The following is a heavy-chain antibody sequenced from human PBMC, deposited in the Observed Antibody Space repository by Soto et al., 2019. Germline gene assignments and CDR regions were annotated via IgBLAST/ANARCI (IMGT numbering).Heavy chain of an antibody. J-gene: IGHJ4*02. V-gene: IGHV3-23*01. CDR3: ARWSYLDY. Sequence: DVQLWESGGGLVQPGGSLRLSCAASGFSFGSYALSWVRQAPGKGLEWVSTISGSDGKTFYADSVKGRFSISRDTSQSTVYLQMNSLRADDTAMYYCARWSYLDYWGQGTRVTVSS. D-gene: IGHD3-3*01. CDR1: GFSFGSYA. CDR2: ISGSDGKT.